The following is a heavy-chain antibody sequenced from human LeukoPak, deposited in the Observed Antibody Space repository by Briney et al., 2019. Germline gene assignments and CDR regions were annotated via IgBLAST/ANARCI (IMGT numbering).Heavy chain of an antibody. CDR2: IYSGGST. V-gene: IGHV3-66*01. J-gene: IGHJ3*02. Sequence: GGSLRLSCAASGFTVSSNYMSWVRQAPGKGLGWVSVIYSGGSTYYADSVKGRFTISRDNSKNTLYLQMNSLRAEDTAVYYCAREATYYYDSSGYYYSGRGAFDIWGQGTMVTVSS. CDR1: GFTVSSNY. D-gene: IGHD3-22*01. CDR3: AREATYYYDSSGYYYSGRGAFDI.